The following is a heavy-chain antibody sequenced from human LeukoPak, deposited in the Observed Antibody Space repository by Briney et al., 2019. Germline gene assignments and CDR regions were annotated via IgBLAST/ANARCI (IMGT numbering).Heavy chain of an antibody. CDR1: GFTFSSYS. D-gene: IGHD3-10*01. Sequence: GGSLRLSCAASGFTFSSYSMNWVRQAPGKGLEWGSSISSSSSYIYYADSVKGRFTISRDNAKNSLYLQMNSLRAEDTAVYYWARGPAMVRGVEGDWGQGTLVTVSS. V-gene: IGHV3-21*01. CDR3: ARGPAMVRGVEGD. J-gene: IGHJ4*02. CDR2: ISSSSSYI.